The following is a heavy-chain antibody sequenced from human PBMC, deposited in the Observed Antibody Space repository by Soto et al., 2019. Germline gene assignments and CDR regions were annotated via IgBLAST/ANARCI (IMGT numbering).Heavy chain of an antibody. CDR2: IYYSGST. V-gene: IGHV4-39*01. Sequence: SETLSLTCTVSGGSISSSSYYWGWIRQPPGKGLEWIGSIYYSGSTYYNPSLKSRVTISVDTSKNQFSLKLSSATAADTAVYYCARLGPLPFDYWGQGTLVTVSS. CDR3: ARLGPLPFDY. CDR1: GGSISSSSYY. J-gene: IGHJ4*02.